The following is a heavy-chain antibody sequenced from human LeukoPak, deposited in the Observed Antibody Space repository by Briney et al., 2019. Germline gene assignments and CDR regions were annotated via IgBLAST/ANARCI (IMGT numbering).Heavy chain of an antibody. Sequence: SETLSLTCTVSGDSISSSVYYWSWIRQHPGKGLEGIGYIYYSGSTYYNQTLTSRVTIAVDTSKNQFSLKLTSVTAADTAIYYCARDGPYCSGGSCFDYWGQGTLVTVSS. CDR2: IYYSGST. CDR3: ARDGPYCSGGSCFDY. J-gene: IGHJ4*02. V-gene: IGHV4-31*03. D-gene: IGHD2-15*01. CDR1: GDSISSSVYY.